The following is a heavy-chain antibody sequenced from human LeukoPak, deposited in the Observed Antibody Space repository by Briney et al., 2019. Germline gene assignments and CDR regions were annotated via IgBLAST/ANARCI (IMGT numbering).Heavy chain of an antibody. D-gene: IGHD6-13*01. CDR2: IWYDGNNQ. V-gene: IGHV3-33*06. CDR3: ANNGPGYASSWTGWFDP. J-gene: IGHJ5*02. CDR1: GVSFSSSG. Sequence: GGSLRLSCAASGVSFSSSGMHWGRQAQGKGLGWVAVIWYDGNNQYYADSVKGRLPIPRDNSKHTLYLHMNRIRGEATPAYFRANNGPGYASSWTGWFDPWGQGPLVTVSS.